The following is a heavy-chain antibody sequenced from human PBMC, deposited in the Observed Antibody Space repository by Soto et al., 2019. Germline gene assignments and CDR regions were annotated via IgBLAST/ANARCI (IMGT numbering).Heavy chain of an antibody. CDR3: AKDPYPAPLRWLQFKNWFDP. V-gene: IGHV3-30*18. J-gene: IGHJ5*02. CDR1: GFTFSSYG. D-gene: IGHD5-12*01. CDR2: ILYDGSNK. Sequence: GGSLRLSCAASGFTFSSYGMHWVRQAPGKGLEWVVVILYDGSNKYYADSVKGRFTISRDNSKNTLYLQMNSLRAEDTAVYYFAKDPYPAPLRWLQFKNWFDPWGQGTLVTVSS.